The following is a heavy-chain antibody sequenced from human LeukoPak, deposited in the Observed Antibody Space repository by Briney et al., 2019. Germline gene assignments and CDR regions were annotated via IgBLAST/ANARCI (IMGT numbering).Heavy chain of an antibody. Sequence: PSETLSLTCTVSGGSISSSSYYWGWIRQPPGKGLEWIGSIYYSGSTYYNPSLKSRVTISVDTSKNQFSLKLSSVTAADTAVYYWARQFSTKSGFDPWGQGTLVTVSS. CDR3: ARQFSTKSGFDP. CDR2: IYYSGST. CDR1: GGSISSSSYY. V-gene: IGHV4-39*01. J-gene: IGHJ5*02. D-gene: IGHD2/OR15-2a*01.